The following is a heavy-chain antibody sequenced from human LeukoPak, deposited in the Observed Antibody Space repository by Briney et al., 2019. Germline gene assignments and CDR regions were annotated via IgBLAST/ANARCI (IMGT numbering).Heavy chain of an antibody. J-gene: IGHJ6*02. D-gene: IGHD6-13*01. V-gene: IGHV3-33*01. CDR3: ARGPYSSSWYIDYYYYGMDV. Sequence: GRSLRLSCAASGFTFSSYGMHWVRQAPGKGLEWVAVIWYDGSNKYYADSVKGRFTISRDNSKNTLYLQTNSLRAEDTAVYYCARGPYSSSWYIDYYYYGMDVWGQGTTVTVSS. CDR2: IWYDGSNK. CDR1: GFTFSSYG.